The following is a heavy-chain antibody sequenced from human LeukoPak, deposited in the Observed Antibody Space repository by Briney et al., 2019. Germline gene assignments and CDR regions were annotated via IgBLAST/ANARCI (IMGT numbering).Heavy chain of an antibody. CDR2: IYYSGST. CDR3: ARLTSYGSGSYGGFDP. Sequence: PSETLSLTCTVSGXSISSSSLYWGWIRQPPGKGQEWIGIIYYSGSTYYNPSLRSRVTISVDTSKNQFSLKLSSVTAADTAVYYCARLTSYGSGSYGGFDPWGQGTLVTVSS. D-gene: IGHD3-10*01. CDR1: GXSISSSSLY. J-gene: IGHJ5*02. V-gene: IGHV4-39*01.